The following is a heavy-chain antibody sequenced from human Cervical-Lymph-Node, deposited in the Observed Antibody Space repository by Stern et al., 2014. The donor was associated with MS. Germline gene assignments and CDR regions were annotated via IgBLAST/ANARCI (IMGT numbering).Heavy chain of an antibody. J-gene: IGHJ4*02. D-gene: IGHD3-3*01. V-gene: IGHV2-5*02. Sequence: QITLKESGPTLVKPTQTLTLTCTFSGFSLTASGMGVGWLRQPPGKALEWLALIFWDDDQLSSPSLKNRLTITKDTSKNQVVLTMTNMDPADTATYFCARSTGSRFDRWGQGTRVTVSS. CDR3: ARSTGSRFDR. CDR1: GFSLTASGMG. CDR2: IFWDDDQ.